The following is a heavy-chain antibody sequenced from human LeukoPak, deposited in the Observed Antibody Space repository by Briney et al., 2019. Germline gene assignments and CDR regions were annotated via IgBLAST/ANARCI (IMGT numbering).Heavy chain of an antibody. Sequence: GGSLRLSCAASGFTFSNYAIHWVRQAPGKGLEWVSSISSSSSYIYYADSVKGRFTISRDNAKNSLYLQMNSLRAEDTAVYYCARALNTGIAAAGPPGYFDYWAREPWSPSPQ. V-gene: IGHV3-21*01. CDR3: ARALNTGIAAAGPPGYFDY. CDR1: GFTFSNYA. J-gene: IGHJ4*02. CDR2: ISSSSSYI. D-gene: IGHD6-13*01.